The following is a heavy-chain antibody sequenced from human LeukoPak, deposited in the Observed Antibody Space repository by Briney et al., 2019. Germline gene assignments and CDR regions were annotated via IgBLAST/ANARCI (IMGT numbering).Heavy chain of an antibody. D-gene: IGHD2-2*01. CDR1: GFTLSSYS. CDR3: ARVESSTENWFDP. V-gene: IGHV3-48*01. J-gene: IGHJ5*02. Sequence: GGSLRLSCAASGFTLSSYSMNWVRQAPGKGLEWVSYISSSSSTIYYADSVKGRFTISRDNAKNSLYLQMNSLRAEDTTVYYCARVESSTENWFDPWGQGTLVTVSS. CDR2: ISSSSSTI.